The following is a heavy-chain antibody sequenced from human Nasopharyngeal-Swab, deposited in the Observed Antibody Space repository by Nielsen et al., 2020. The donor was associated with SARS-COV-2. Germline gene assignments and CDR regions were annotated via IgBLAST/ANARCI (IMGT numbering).Heavy chain of an antibody. CDR2: ISGSGGST. Sequence: GESLKISCAASRFTFSSYAMSWVRQAPGKGLEWVSAISGSGGSTYYADSVKGRFTISRDNSKNTLYLQMNSLRAEDTAVYYCAKAPRGITMSYFQHWGQGTLVTVSS. J-gene: IGHJ1*01. V-gene: IGHV3-23*01. CDR1: RFTFSSYA. D-gene: IGHD3-10*02. CDR3: AKAPRGITMSYFQH.